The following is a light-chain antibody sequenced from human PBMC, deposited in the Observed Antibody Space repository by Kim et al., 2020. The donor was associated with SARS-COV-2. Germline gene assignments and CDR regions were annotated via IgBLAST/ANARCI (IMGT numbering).Light chain of an antibody. Sequence: GHSITISCTETSSDVGVYKYVSWYQQHPGKAPKLMIYDVSKRPSGVSNRFSGSKSGNTASLTISGLQAEDEAIYYCSSYTDRSSWVFGGGTQLTVL. J-gene: IGLJ3*02. V-gene: IGLV2-14*04. CDR2: DVS. CDR3: SSYTDRSSWV. CDR1: SSDVGVYKY.